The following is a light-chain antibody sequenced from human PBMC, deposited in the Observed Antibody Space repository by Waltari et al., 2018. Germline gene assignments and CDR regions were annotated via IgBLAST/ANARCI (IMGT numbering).Light chain of an antibody. V-gene: IGLV2-14*03. CDR2: DVS. CDR1: SSDGGTSNY. CDR3: SSYISSSTLEL. J-gene: IGLJ2*01. Sequence: QSALPQPASVSGSPGQSLTISCTGTSSDGGTSNYVSWYQQHPGKAPKLMIFDVSIRPSGVSNRFSGSKSGNTASLTISGLQAEDEADYYCSSYISSSTLELFGGGTSLTVL.